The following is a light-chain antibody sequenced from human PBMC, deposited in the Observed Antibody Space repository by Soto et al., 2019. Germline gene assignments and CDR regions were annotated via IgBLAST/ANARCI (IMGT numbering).Light chain of an antibody. CDR2: RVS. CDR3: MQATQFPRT. J-gene: IGKJ2*01. V-gene: IGKV2-24*01. CDR1: QSLVHTDGSTY. Sequence: DIVMTQTPLSLPVTLGQPASISCRASQSLVHTDGSTYLSWLQQRPGQPPRLLIYRVSKRFSGVPDRFSGSGAGTDFTLKISRVEAEDVGVYYCMQATQFPRTFGQGTYLDI.